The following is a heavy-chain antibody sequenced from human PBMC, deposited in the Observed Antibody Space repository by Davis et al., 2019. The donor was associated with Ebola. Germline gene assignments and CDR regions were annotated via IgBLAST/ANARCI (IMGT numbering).Heavy chain of an antibody. CDR1: GDSISSDY. Sequence: SETLSLTCTVSGDSISSDYWSWIRQPPGKGLEWIGEINHSGSTNYNPSLKSRVTISVDTSKNQFSLKLSSVTAADTAVYYCARGLTYYYESSGYYWGQGTLVTVSS. V-gene: IGHV4-34*01. CDR3: ARGLTYYYESSGYY. J-gene: IGHJ4*02. D-gene: IGHD3-22*01. CDR2: INHSGST.